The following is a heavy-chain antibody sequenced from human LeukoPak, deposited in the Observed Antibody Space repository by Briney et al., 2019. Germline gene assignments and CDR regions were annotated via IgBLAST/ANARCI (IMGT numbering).Heavy chain of an antibody. CDR1: GFTFNNYS. Sequence: GGSLRLSCAASGFTFNNYSMNWVRQAPGKGLGWVSYISSSSKTIYYADSVKGRFTISRDNAKNSLYLQMNSLRAEDTGVYYCATCSSISCSRGNWFDPWGQGTLVTVSS. J-gene: IGHJ5*02. V-gene: IGHV3-48*01. D-gene: IGHD2-2*01. CDR2: ISSSSKTI. CDR3: ATCSSISCSRGNWFDP.